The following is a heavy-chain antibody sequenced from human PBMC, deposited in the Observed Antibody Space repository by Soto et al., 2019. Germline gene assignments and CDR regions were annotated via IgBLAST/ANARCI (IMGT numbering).Heavy chain of an antibody. Sequence: QVQLQESGPGLVKPSETLSLTCTVSGGSISGYYWSWVRLPPGKGLEWLGYIFYSGSPSYNPSLKSRVTISVDTSKNQVSLKLRSVSAADTAVYYCARTVGAAYYFDFWGQGALVTVSS. CDR1: GGSISGYY. D-gene: IGHD1-26*01. CDR3: ARTVGAAYYFDF. CDR2: IFYSGSP. V-gene: IGHV4-59*01. J-gene: IGHJ4*02.